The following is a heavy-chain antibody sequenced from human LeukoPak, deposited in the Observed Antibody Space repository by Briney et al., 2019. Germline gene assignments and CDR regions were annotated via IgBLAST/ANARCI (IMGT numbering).Heavy chain of an antibody. CDR1: GGSISSYY. D-gene: IGHD1-26*01. CDR3: ARHVNGYSGSCFDY. CDR2: IYYSGST. V-gene: IGHV4-59*08. Sequence: SETLSLTCTVSGGSISSYYWSWIRQPPGKGLEWVGYIYYSGSTDYNPSLKSRVTISVDTSKNQFSLKLSSVTAADTAVYYCARHVNGYSGSCFDYWGQGTLVTVSS. J-gene: IGHJ4*02.